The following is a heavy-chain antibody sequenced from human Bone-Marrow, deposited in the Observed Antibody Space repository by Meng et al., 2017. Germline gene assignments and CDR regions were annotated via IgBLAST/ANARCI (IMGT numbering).Heavy chain of an antibody. Sequence: SETLSLTCTVSGGFISSGGYYWSWVRQHPGKGLEWIGYIYYSGSTNYNPSPKSRVTISVDTSKNQFSLKLSSVTAADTAVYYCARDAPNYYDDAFDIWGQGTMVTVSS. CDR1: GGFISSGGYY. CDR3: ARDAPNYYDDAFDI. J-gene: IGHJ3*02. D-gene: IGHD3-22*01. V-gene: IGHV4-61*08. CDR2: IYYSGST.